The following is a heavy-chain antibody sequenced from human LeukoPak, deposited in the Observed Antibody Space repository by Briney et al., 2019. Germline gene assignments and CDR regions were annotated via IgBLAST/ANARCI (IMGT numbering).Heavy chain of an antibody. CDR2: IYDSGST. D-gene: IGHD4-11*01. CDR3: ARFSNYVFDAFDI. V-gene: IGHV4-30-4*02. CDR1: GASIRSGDYY. J-gene: IGHJ3*02. Sequence: PSETLSLTCTVSGASIRSGDYYWSWIRQPPGKGLEWIGYIYDSGSTYYNPSLKSRITISVDTSKNQFSLKLSSVTAADTAVYYCARFSNYVFDAFDIRGQGTMVTVSS.